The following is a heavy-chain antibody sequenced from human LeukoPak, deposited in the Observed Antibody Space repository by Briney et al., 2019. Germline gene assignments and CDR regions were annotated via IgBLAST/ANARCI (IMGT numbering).Heavy chain of an antibody. J-gene: IGHJ4*02. CDR1: GYTFTSYG. Sequence: ASVKVSCKASGYTFTSYGISWVRQAPGQGLEWMGWINTNTGNPTYAQGFTGRFVFSLDTSVSTAYLQISSLKAEDTAVYYCARDLHGSGSYYNVPFYWGQGTLVTVSS. D-gene: IGHD3-10*01. CDR2: INTNTGNP. CDR3: ARDLHGSGSYYNVPFY. V-gene: IGHV7-4-1*02.